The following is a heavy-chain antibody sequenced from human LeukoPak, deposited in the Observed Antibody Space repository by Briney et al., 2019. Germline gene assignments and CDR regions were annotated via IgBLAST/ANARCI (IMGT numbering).Heavy chain of an antibody. CDR3: ARDGRRPRSTRVGYYYGMDV. D-gene: IGHD1-26*01. CDR2: ISAYNGNT. J-gene: IGHJ6*02. Sequence: ASVKVSCKASGYTFTSYGISWVRQAPGQGLEWMGWISAYNGNTNYAQKLQGRVTMTTDTSTSTAYMELRSLRSDDTAVYYCARDGRRPRSTRVGYYYGMDVWGQGTTVTVSS. V-gene: IGHV1-18*01. CDR1: GYTFTSYG.